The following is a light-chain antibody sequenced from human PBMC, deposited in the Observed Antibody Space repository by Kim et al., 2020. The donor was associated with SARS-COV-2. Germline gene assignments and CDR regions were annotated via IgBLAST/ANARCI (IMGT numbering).Light chain of an antibody. CDR1: SSDVGSYNL. Sequence: ITISCTGTSSDVGSYNLVSWYQQHPGKAPKLMIYEVSKRPSGVSNRFSGSKSGNTASLTISGLQAEDEADYYCCSYAGSSTSLYVFGTGTKVTVL. CDR3: CSYAGSSTSLYV. CDR2: EVS. V-gene: IGLV2-23*02. J-gene: IGLJ1*01.